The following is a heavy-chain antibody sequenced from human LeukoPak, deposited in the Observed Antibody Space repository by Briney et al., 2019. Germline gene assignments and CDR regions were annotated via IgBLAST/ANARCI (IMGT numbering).Heavy chain of an antibody. J-gene: IGHJ3*02. CDR2: ISGSGGST. Sequence: GGSLRLSCAASGFTFSSYAMSWVRQAPGKGLEWVSAISGSGGSTYYADSVKGRFTISRDNSKNTLYLQTNSLRAEDTAVYYCAKDKNYYDSSGYPDDAFDIWGQGTMVTVSS. V-gene: IGHV3-23*01. D-gene: IGHD3-22*01. CDR3: AKDKNYYDSSGYPDDAFDI. CDR1: GFTFSSYA.